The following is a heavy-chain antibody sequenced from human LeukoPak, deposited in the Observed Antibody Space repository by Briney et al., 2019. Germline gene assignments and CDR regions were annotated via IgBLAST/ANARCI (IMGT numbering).Heavy chain of an antibody. J-gene: IGHJ4*02. Sequence: PSETLSLTCTVSGGSISSSSYYWGWIRQPPGKGLEWIGSIYHSGSTYYDPSLKSRVSISVDTSKNQFSLKLRSVTAADTAVYYCASHTYYEGLDYWGQGTLVTVSS. V-gene: IGHV4-39*01. CDR1: GGSISSSSYY. D-gene: IGHD3-22*01. CDR3: ASHTYYEGLDY. CDR2: IYHSGST.